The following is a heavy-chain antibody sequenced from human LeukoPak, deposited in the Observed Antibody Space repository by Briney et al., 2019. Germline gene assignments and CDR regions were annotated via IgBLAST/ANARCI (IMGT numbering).Heavy chain of an antibody. CDR1: GASINSRRYY. V-gene: IGHV4-39*01. J-gene: IGHJ4*02. Sequence: PSETLSLTCTVSGASINSRRYYWGWIRQPPGKGLEWIGSIYYSGNTYYNPSLKSRVTISVDTSKNQFSLKLASVTAADTAVYYCAAGYSSSWCIYWGQGTLVTVSS. CDR3: AAGYSSSWCIY. CDR2: IYYSGNT. D-gene: IGHD6-13*01.